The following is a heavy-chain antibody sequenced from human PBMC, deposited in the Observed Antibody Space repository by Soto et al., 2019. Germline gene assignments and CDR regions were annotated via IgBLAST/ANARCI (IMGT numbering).Heavy chain of an antibody. CDR1: GFTFNHYA. Sequence: VQLLESGGGLVQRGGSLRLACTASGFTFNHYAMSGVRQAPGKGREGGSAVRGRGGSTKYADSVKGRFFISRDNSNSTLYLQMDSLRGEDTAVYYCAKDSTVTTSLYFYYYGFDVWGQGTTVTVSS. D-gene: IGHD4-17*01. CDR2: VRGRGGST. J-gene: IGHJ6*01. CDR3: AKDSTVTTSLYFYYYGFDV. V-gene: IGHV3-23*01.